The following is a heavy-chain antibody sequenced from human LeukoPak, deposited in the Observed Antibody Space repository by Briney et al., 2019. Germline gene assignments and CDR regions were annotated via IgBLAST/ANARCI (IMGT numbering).Heavy chain of an antibody. CDR1: GGSISSYY. Sequence: SETLSLTCTVSGGSISSYYWSWIRQPPGKGLEWIGYIYYSGSTNYNPSLKSRVTISVDTSKNQFSLKLSSVTAADTAVYYCAREPLMTTVTTGWYFDLWGRGTLVTVSS. CDR3: AREPLMTTVTTGWYFDL. D-gene: IGHD4-17*01. J-gene: IGHJ2*01. V-gene: IGHV4-59*01. CDR2: IYYSGST.